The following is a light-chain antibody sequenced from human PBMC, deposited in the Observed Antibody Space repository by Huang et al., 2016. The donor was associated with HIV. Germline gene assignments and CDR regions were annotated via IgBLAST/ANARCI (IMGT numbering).Light chain of an antibody. CDR1: QGLLYREKIY. V-gene: IGKV2-29*02. J-gene: IGKJ2*01. CDR2: ELS. Sequence: DIVMTQTPLSLSVTPGQPASISCKSSQGLLYREKIYLYWYLQKPGQSPQLLIYELSKRLSGVPDRFSGSGSPTDFTLKISRVETEDVGVYYCMQGKQLPYTFGQGTRLEIK. CDR3: MQGKQLPYT.